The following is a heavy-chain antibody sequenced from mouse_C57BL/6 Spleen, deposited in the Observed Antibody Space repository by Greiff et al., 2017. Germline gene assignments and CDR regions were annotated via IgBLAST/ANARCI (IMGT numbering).Heavy chain of an antibody. CDR1: GYTFTSYW. V-gene: IGHV1-59*01. CDR3: ARTYYCSYGYAMDY. CDR2: IDPSDSYT. J-gene: IGHJ4*01. Sequence: QVQLQQPGAELVRPGTSVKLSCKASGYTFTSYWMHWVKQRPGQGLEWIGEIDPSDSYTNYNQKFKGKATLTVDTSSSTAYMQLSSLTSEDSAVYYCARTYYCSYGYAMDYWGQGTSVTVSS. D-gene: IGHD2-10*01.